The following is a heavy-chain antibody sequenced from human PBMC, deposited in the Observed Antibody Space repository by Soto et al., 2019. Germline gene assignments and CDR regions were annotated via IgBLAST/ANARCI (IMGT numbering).Heavy chain of an antibody. CDR3: ASEYCSSTSCSMYYFDY. J-gene: IGHJ4*02. D-gene: IGHD2-2*01. Sequence: QVQLQQWGAGLLKPSETLSLTCAVYGGSFSGYYWSWIRQPPGKGLEWIGEINHSGSTNYNPSLRSRVTISVDKSKNQFSLKLSSVTAADTAVYYCASEYCSSTSCSMYYFDYWGQGTLVTVSS. CDR1: GGSFSGYY. CDR2: INHSGST. V-gene: IGHV4-34*01.